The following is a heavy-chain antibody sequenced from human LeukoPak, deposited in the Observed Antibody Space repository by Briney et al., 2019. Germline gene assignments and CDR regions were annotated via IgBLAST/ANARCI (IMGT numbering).Heavy chain of an antibody. CDR1: GYTFTSYY. Sequence: ASVKVSCKASGYTFTSYYMHWVRQAPGQGLEWMGIINPSGGSTSYAQKFQGRVTMTRDTSTSTVYMELSSLRSEDTAVYYCARGRPRIAVADYYFEFWGQGTLVTVSS. CDR3: ARGRPRIAVADYYFEF. CDR2: INPSGGST. J-gene: IGHJ4*02. V-gene: IGHV1-46*01. D-gene: IGHD6-19*01.